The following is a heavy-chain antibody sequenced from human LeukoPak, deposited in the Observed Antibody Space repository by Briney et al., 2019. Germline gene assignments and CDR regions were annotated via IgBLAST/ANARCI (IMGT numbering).Heavy chain of an antibody. CDR1: GFTFSSYS. CDR3: ATGYCSSTSCYK. V-gene: IGHV3-21*04. Sequence: GGSLRLSCAASGFTFSSYSMNWVRQAPGKGLEWVSSISSSSYIYYADSVKGRFTISRHNSKNTLYLQMNSLRAEDTAVYYCATGYCSSTSCYKWGQGTLVTVSS. D-gene: IGHD2-2*02. J-gene: IGHJ4*02. CDR2: ISSSSYI.